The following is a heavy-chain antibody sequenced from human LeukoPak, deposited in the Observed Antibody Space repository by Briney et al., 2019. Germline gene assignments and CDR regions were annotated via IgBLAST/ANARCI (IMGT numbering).Heavy chain of an antibody. CDR2: INPNSGGT. Sequence: ASVKVSCKASGYTFTGYYMHWVRQAPGQGLEWMGWINPNSGGTNYAQKFQGRVTMTRDTSISTAYMELSRLRSDDTAVYYCARGGYSYGWNYYYYYMDVWGKGTTVTVSS. CDR1: GYTFTGYY. CDR3: ARGGYSYGWNYYYYYMDV. V-gene: IGHV1-2*02. D-gene: IGHD5-18*01. J-gene: IGHJ6*03.